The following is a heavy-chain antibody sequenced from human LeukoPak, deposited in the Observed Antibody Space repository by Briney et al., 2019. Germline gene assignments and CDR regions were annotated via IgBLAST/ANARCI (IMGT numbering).Heavy chain of an antibody. D-gene: IGHD5-18*01. Sequence: GGSLRLSCAASGFTFNTLAMSWVRQAPGKGLEWVSAINARGFITYYADSVKGRFTISRDNSKNTLFLQMNSLSVEDTAVYYCVNHITAMVRGCLDHWGRGILVTVSS. V-gene: IGHV3-23*01. CDR2: INARGFIT. J-gene: IGHJ4*02. CDR3: VNHITAMVRGCLDH. CDR1: GFTFNTLA.